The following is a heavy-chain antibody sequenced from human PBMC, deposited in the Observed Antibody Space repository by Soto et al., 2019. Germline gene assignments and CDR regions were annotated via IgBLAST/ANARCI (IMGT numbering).Heavy chain of an antibody. Sequence: QVQLVQSGAEVRQPASSVKVSCKTSGATFSSYAITWVRQAPGQGLEWMGGIVPTVDTSTYAQKFQGRVTITADKFTTTVYMELSSLRSDDTAVYYCVGVVAIPGSPDNWGQGTLVTVSS. CDR2: IVPTVDTS. CDR3: VGVVAIPGSPDN. J-gene: IGHJ4*02. D-gene: IGHD2-15*01. V-gene: IGHV1-69*14. CDR1: GATFSSYA.